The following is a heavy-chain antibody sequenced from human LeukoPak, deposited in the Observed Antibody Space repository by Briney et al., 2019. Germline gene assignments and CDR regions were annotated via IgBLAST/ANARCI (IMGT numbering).Heavy chain of an antibody. V-gene: IGHV3-23*01. CDR3: AKDRYFDCYYMDV. Sequence: GGSLRLSCAASGFTFRNYGMSWVRQTPGKGLEWVSGINGSGGTIYYADSVKGRFTISRDNSKNTLYLQMNSLRAEDTAVYYCAKDRYFDCYYMDVWGKGTTVTISS. CDR1: GFTFRNYG. CDR2: INGSGGTI. D-gene: IGHD3-9*01. J-gene: IGHJ6*03.